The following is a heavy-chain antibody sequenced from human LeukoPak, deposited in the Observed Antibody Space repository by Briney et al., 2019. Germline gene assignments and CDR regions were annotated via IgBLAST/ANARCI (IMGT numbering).Heavy chain of an antibody. CDR2: ISSNGGST. CDR1: GFTFSSYA. Sequence: PGGSLRLSCAASGFTFSSYAMHWVRQAPGKGLEYVSAISSNGGSTYYANSVKGRFTISRDNSKNTLYLQMNSLRAEDTAVYYCAKAPRAFHYYMDVWGKGTTVTVSS. J-gene: IGHJ6*03. D-gene: IGHD2/OR15-2a*01. V-gene: IGHV3-64*01. CDR3: AKAPRAFHYYMDV.